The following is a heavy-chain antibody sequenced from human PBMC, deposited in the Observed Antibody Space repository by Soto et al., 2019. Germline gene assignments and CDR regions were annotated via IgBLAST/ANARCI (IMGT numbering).Heavy chain of an antibody. CDR2: IGTAGDT. D-gene: IGHD1-1*01. CDR3: ARGRKTGTTPSHWFDP. CDR1: GFTFSSYD. Sequence: EVQLVESGGGLVQPGGSLRLSCAASGFTFSSYDMHWVRQATGKGLEWVSAIGTAGDTYYPGSVKGRFTISRENAKNSLDLQMNSLRAGDTAVYYCARGRKTGTTPSHWFDPWGQGTLVTVSS. V-gene: IGHV3-13*01. J-gene: IGHJ5*02.